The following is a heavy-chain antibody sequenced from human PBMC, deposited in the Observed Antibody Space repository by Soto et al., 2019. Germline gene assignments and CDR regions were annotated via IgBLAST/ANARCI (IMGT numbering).Heavy chain of an antibody. CDR2: IVPIFGTT. V-gene: IGHV1-69*01. J-gene: IGHJ4*02. Sequence: QVQLVQSGAEVKKPGSSVKVSYRISGAIFRSYSISWVRQAPGQGLEWIGGIVPIFGTTNYAQKFHNRVTISADEFRSTAYLELSSLTSDDTAVYYCARMKLARLDHWGQGTLVTVSS. CDR1: GAIFRSYS. CDR3: ARMKLARLDH.